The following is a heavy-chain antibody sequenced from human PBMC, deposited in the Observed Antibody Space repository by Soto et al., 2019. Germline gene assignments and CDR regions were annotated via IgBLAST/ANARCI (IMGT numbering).Heavy chain of an antibody. CDR2: INYSGST. V-gene: IGHV4-34*01. Sequence: SETLSLTCAVYGGSFSGYYWSWIRQPPGKGLEWIGDINYSGSTNYNPSLKSRVTISVDTSKNQFSLKLSSLTAADTAVYYCARWETVTTYFDYWGQGTLVTVSS. CDR1: GGSFSGYY. D-gene: IGHD4-17*01. J-gene: IGHJ4*02. CDR3: ARWETVTTYFDY.